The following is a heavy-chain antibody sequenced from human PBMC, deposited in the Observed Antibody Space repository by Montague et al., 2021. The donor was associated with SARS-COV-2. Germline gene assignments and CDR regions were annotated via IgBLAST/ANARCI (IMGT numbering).Heavy chain of an antibody. D-gene: IGHD6-19*01. CDR2: HYNSGST. V-gene: IGHV4-59*12. J-gene: IGHJ4*02. CDR3: ARVVVDASGWYHFDY. CDR1: GDSISRYY. Sequence: SETLSLTCTVSGDSISRYYWGWIRQPPGKGLEWMGYHYNSGSTNYSPTLKSRIAMSVDTSENQFSLKLFSVTAADTAVYYCARVVVDASGWYHFDYWGQGALATGSS.